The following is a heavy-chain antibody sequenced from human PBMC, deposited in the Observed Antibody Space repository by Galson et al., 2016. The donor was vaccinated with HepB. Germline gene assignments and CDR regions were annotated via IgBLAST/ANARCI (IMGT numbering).Heavy chain of an antibody. CDR3: AIGATGATWRN. CDR1: GPGFKGYG. Sequence: SLRLSCAVSGPGFKGYGMSWVRQAPGKGLQWVSDIDGEGHTTHHADSVKGRFTTSRDNSQDTVYLEMKSVRVEDTAIYYCAIGATGATWRNWGQGTLVTVSS. CDR2: IDGEGHTT. V-gene: IGHV3-23*01. J-gene: IGHJ4*02. D-gene: IGHD1-1*01.